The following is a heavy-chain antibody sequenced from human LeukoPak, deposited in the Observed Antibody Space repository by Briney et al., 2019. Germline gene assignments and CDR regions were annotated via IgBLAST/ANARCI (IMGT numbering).Heavy chain of an antibody. CDR2: IYYSGST. D-gene: IGHD3-22*01. CDR1: GGSISSGGYY. J-gene: IGHJ3*02. V-gene: IGHV4-31*03. Sequence: PSQTLSLTCTVSGGSISSGGYYWSWIRQHPGKGLEWIGYIYYSGSTYYNPSLKSRVTISVDTSKNQFSLKLSSVTAADTAVYYCARGSLTYHDSSGYYYRAFDIWGQGTMVTVSS. CDR3: ARGSLTYHDSSGYYYRAFDI.